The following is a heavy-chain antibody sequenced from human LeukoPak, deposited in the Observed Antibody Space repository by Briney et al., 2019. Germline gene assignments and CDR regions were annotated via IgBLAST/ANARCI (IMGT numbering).Heavy chain of an antibody. J-gene: IGHJ4*02. CDR3: ARGYDFWSGYWYY. CDR2: INPNSGGT. D-gene: IGHD3-3*01. Sequence: ASVKVSCKASGYTFTGYYMHWVRQAPGQGLEWMGWINPNSGGTNYAQKFQGRVTITTDESTSTAYMELSSLRSEDTAVYYCARGYDFWSGYWYYWGQGTLVTVSS. CDR1: GYTFTGYY. V-gene: IGHV1-2*02.